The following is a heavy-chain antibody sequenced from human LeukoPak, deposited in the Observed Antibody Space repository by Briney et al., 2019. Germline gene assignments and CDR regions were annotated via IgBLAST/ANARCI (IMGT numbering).Heavy chain of an antibody. J-gene: IGHJ4*02. CDR3: ARGKWELPYDY. Sequence: ASVKVSCKASGGTFSSYAISWVRQAPGQGLEWMGRIIPIFGTANYAQKFQGRVTITTDESTSTAYMELSSLRSEDTAVYYCARGKWELPYDYWGQGTLVTVSS. CDR1: GGTFSSYA. CDR2: IIPIFGTA. V-gene: IGHV1-69*05. D-gene: IGHD1-26*01.